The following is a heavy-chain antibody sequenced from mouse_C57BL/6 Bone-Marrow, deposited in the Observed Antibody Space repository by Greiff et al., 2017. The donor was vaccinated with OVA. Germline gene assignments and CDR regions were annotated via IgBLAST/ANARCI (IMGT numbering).Heavy chain of an antibody. J-gene: IGHJ3*01. CDR1: GYTFTTYP. V-gene: IGHV1-47*01. D-gene: IGHD4-1*01. CDR2: FHPYNDDT. CDR3: ARGLTGGGRFAY. Sequence: VQRVESGAELVKPGASVKMSCKASGYTFTTYPIEWMKQNHGKSLEWIGNFHPYNDDTKYNEKFKGKATLTVEKSSSTVYLELSRLTSDDSAVYYCARGLTGGGRFAYWGQGTLVTVSA.